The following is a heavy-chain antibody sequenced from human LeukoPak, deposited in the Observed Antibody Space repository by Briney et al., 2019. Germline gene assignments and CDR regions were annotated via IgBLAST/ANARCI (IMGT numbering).Heavy chain of an antibody. V-gene: IGHV3-23*01. CDR1: GFTFSSYA. CDR3: AKGRFDDFWSGYYTGYYYGMDV. Sequence: PGGSLRLSCAASGFTFSSYAMSWVRQAPGKGLEWVSAISGSGGSTYYADSVKGRFTISRDNSKNTLYLQMNSLRAEDTAVYYCAKGRFDDFWSGYYTGYYYGMDVWGQGTTVTVSS. D-gene: IGHD3-3*01. J-gene: IGHJ6*01. CDR2: ISGSGGST.